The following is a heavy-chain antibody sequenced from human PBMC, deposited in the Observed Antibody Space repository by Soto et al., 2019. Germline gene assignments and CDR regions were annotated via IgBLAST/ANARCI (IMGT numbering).Heavy chain of an antibody. J-gene: IGHJ6*02. CDR3: ARETGPDGYYGMDV. CDR1: GGSVSSGSYY. CDR2: IYYSGST. Sequence: NPSETLSLTCTVSGGSVSSGSYYWSWIRQPPGKGLEWIGYIYYSGSTNYNPSLKSRVTISVDTSKNQFSLKLSSVTAADTAVYYCARETGPDGYYGMDVWGQGTTVTVSS. V-gene: IGHV4-61*01.